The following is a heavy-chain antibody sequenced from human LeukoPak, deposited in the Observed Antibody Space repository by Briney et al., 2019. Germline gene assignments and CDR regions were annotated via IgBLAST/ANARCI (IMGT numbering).Heavy chain of an antibody. D-gene: IGHD3-22*01. CDR3: ARANYYDSSGYSNWFDP. CDR1: GYTFTSYD. J-gene: IGHJ5*02. V-gene: IGHV1-8*01. Sequence: GASVKVSCKASGYTFTSYDINWVRQATGQGLEWMGWMNPNSGNTGYAQKFQGKVTMARNTSISTAYMELSSLRSEDTAVYYCARANYYDSSGYSNWFDPWGQGTLVTVPS. CDR2: MNPNSGNT.